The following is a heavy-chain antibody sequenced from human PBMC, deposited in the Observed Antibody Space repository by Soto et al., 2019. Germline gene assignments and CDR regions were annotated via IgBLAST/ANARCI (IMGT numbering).Heavy chain of an antibody. Sequence: GASVKVSCKASGGTFSSYAISWVRQAPGQGLEWMGGIIPIFGTANYAQKFQGRVTITADESTSTAYMELSSLRSEDTAVYYCARVPVWGRYLPPHPFDYWGQGTLVTVSS. CDR3: ARVPVWGRYLPPHPFDY. V-gene: IGHV1-69*13. CDR1: GGTFSSYA. J-gene: IGHJ4*02. D-gene: IGHD3-16*02. CDR2: IIPIFGTA.